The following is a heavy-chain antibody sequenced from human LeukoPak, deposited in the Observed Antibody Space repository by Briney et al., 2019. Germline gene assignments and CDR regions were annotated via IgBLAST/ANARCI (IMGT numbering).Heavy chain of an antibody. CDR3: ARSGHCSGTSCYAEGLDY. Sequence: ASVKVSCKVSGGTFSSYATSWVRQAPGQGLEWMGWISGYNGDTVYAQMFQDRVTMTTDTSTSTAYMELRSLRSDDTAVYYCARSGHCSGTSCYAEGLDYWGQGTLVTVSS. CDR1: GGTFSSYA. D-gene: IGHD2-2*01. V-gene: IGHV1-18*01. J-gene: IGHJ4*02. CDR2: ISGYNGDT.